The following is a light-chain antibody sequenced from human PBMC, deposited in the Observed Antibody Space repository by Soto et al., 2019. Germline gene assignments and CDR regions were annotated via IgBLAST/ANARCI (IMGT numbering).Light chain of an antibody. Sequence: EMGVTPRPPALSVSPGKRAALSYRASPSVTNYLAWYQQKPGQAPRLVIYGAFNRATGIPARFSGSGSGTDSPLTIRSLEPDDFAVHYRQQRTIWPPVTVGPGTRLEIK. J-gene: IGKJ5*01. CDR2: GAF. CDR1: PSVTNY. CDR3: QQRTIWPPVT. V-gene: IGKV3-11*01.